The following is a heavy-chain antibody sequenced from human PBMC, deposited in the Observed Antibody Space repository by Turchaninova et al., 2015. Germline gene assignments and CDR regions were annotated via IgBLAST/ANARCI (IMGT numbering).Heavy chain of an antibody. D-gene: IGHD1-1*01. CDR1: GFSINTNYY. V-gene: IGHV4-38-2*02. CDR3: ARLGLDDHFDS. J-gene: IGHJ4*02. Sequence: QVQLQESGPGLVKPSGTLSPTCTVSGFSINTNYYWGWIRQPPGKGLEWIGSIYHDGTTYYNPSLKSRVTMSMDTSKNQFSLRLTSVTAGDTALFYCARLGLDDHFDSWGQGTLVTVSS. CDR2: IYHDGTT.